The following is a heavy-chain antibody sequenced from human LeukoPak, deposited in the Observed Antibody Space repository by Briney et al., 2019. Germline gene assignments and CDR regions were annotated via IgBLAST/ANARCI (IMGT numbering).Heavy chain of an antibody. Sequence: GGSLRLSCAASGFTFSSYGMHWVRQAPGKGLEWVAVISYDGSNKYYADSVKARFTISRDNSKNTLYVQMNSLRAEDTAVYYCAKPSDSSGWPPFDYWGQGTLVTVSS. V-gene: IGHV3-30*18. CDR2: ISYDGSNK. D-gene: IGHD6-19*01. J-gene: IGHJ4*02. CDR3: AKPSDSSGWPPFDY. CDR1: GFTFSSYG.